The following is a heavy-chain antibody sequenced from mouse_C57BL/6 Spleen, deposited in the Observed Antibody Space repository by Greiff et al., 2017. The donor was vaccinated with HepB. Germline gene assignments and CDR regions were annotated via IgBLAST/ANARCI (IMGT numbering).Heavy chain of an antibody. CDR2: ISSGGSYT. D-gene: IGHD2-4*01. CDR1: GFTFSSYG. Sequence: EVMLVESGGDLVKPGGSLKLSCAASGFTFSSYGMSWVRQTPDKRLEWVATISSGGSYTYYPDSVKGRFTISRDNAKNTLYLQMSSLKSEDTAMYYCARGITTAGYYFDYWGQGTTLTVSS. CDR3: ARGITTAGYYFDY. J-gene: IGHJ2*01. V-gene: IGHV5-6*01.